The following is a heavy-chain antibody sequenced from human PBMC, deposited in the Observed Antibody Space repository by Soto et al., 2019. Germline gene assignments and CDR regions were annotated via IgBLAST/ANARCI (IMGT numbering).Heavy chain of an antibody. Sequence: GASVKVSCKASGGTFSSYAISWVLQAPGQGLEWMGGIIPIFGTANYAQKFQGRVTITADESTSTAYMELSSLRSEDTAVYYCARDLEVRGRNGGYWGQGTLVTVSS. CDR3: ARDLEVRGRNGGY. CDR2: IIPIFGTA. V-gene: IGHV1-69*13. D-gene: IGHD3-10*01. CDR1: GGTFSSYA. J-gene: IGHJ4*02.